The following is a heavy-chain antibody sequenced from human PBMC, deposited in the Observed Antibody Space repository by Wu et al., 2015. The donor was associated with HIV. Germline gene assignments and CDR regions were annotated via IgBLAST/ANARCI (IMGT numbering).Heavy chain of an antibody. J-gene: IGHJ6*03. V-gene: IGHV1-69*13. Sequence: QVQLVQSGAEVRKPKSSVKVSCKASGTTFSSHSISWIRQAPGQGPEWMGRIIPIFGTANYAQKFQGRVTITADESTSTAYMELSSLRSEDTAVYYCARVDFLNNYYYYMDVWGKGTTVTVSS. CDR3: ARVDFLNNYYYYMDV. CDR2: IIPIFGTA. CDR1: GTTFSSHS. D-gene: IGHD3-3*01.